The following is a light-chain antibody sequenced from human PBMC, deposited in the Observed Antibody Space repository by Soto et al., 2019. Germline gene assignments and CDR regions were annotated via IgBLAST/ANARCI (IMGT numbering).Light chain of an antibody. CDR1: QSISRQ. Sequence: DIQMTQSPSTLSASVGDRVSITCRASQSISRQLAWYQQKPVKAPNLLIYQASNLETGVPSRCTGSGPGTEFTLTISSLQPDHLALYYCLQYQSYWTFGQGTKVEVK. CDR2: QAS. J-gene: IGKJ1*01. V-gene: IGKV1-5*03. CDR3: LQYQSYWT.